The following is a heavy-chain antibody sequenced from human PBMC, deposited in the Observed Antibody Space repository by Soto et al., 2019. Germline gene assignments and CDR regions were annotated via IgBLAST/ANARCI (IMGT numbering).Heavy chain of an antibody. D-gene: IGHD1-26*01. CDR2: ISYDGSNK. CDR3: ARDPVVGASPAYYFDY. J-gene: IGHJ4*02. Sequence: GGSLRLSCAASGFTFSSYAMHWVRQAPGKGLEWVAVISYDGSNKYYADSVKGRFTISRDNSKNTLYLQMNSLRAEDTAVYYCARDPVVGASPAYYFDYWGQGTLVTVSS. CDR1: GFTFSSYA. V-gene: IGHV3-30-3*01.